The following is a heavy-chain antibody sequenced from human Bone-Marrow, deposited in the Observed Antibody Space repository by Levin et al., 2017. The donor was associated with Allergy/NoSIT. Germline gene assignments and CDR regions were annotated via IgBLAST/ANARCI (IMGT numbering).Heavy chain of an antibody. Sequence: GGSLRLSCAASGFTFSSHVMTWVRQSPGKGLEWVSAISGSGGRTDYADSVKGRFTISRDNSKNTLYLQMNSLRAEDTAVYHCAKGSGYYLHYYYYMDVWGKGTTVTVSS. CDR3: AKGSGYYLHYYYYMDV. V-gene: IGHV3-23*01. D-gene: IGHD5-18*01. J-gene: IGHJ6*03. CDR1: GFTFSSHV. CDR2: ISGSGGRT.